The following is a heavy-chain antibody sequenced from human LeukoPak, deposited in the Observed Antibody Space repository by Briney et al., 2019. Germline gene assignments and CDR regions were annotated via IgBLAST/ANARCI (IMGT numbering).Heavy chain of an antibody. V-gene: IGHV3-30*03. J-gene: IGHJ6*04. CDR1: GFTFSTYW. CDR2: ISYDGSNK. D-gene: IGHD2-2*01. CDR3: ARGGGVPAASYFYAMDV. Sequence: GGSLRLSCGASGFTFSTYWMTWVCQAPGKGLEWEAVISYDGSNKHYADSVKGRFTISRDDSKSTLYLQMNSLRPEDTAVYYCARGGGVPAASYFYAMDVWGKGTTVTVSS.